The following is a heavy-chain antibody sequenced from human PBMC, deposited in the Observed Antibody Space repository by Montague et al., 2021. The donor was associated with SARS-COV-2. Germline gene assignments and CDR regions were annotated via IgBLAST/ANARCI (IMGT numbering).Heavy chain of an antibody. CDR3: AREGLSGSYYGFLDY. D-gene: IGHD3-10*01. CDR2: ISYDGSNK. Sequence: LSLTCAVSGDSISSRSWWSWVRQAPGKGLEWVAVISYDGSNKYYADPVKGRFTISRDNSKNTLYLQMNSLRAEDTAVYYCAREGLSGSYYGFLDYWGQGTLVTVSS. CDR1: GDSISSRS. J-gene: IGHJ4*02. V-gene: IGHV3-30-3*01.